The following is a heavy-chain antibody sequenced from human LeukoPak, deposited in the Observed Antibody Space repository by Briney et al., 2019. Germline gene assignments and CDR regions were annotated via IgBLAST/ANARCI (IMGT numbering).Heavy chain of an antibody. J-gene: IGHJ4*02. Sequence: PGGSLTLSCAASGFTFSNSAMTWVRQAPGQGLEGVALISGCEDRTYYADSVMDRFTISRDYSRNTLHLQMNSVSVEDTAMYYGAKGPHGGSGYHPDYWGQGTLVTVSS. CDR3: AKGPHGGSGYHPDY. CDR2: ISGCEDRT. V-gene: IGHV3-23*01. CDR1: GFTFSNSA. D-gene: IGHD3-22*01.